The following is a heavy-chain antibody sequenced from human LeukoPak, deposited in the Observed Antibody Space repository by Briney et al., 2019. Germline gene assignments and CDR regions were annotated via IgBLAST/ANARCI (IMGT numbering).Heavy chain of an antibody. CDR2: INHSGST. CDR3: ARGGRKRTVPQPVDY. J-gene: IGHJ4*02. CDR1: GGSFSGYY. Sequence: SETLSLTCAVYGGSFSGYYWSWIRQPPGRGLEWIGEINHSGSTNYNPSLKSRVTISVDTSKNQFSLKLSSVTAADTAVYYCARGGRKRTVPQPVDYWGQGTLVTVSS. D-gene: IGHD1-1*01. V-gene: IGHV4-34*01.